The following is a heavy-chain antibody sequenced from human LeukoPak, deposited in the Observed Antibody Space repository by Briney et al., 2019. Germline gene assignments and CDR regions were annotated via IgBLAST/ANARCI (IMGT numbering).Heavy chain of an antibody. CDR1: GYTFTSYY. CDR3: ARGRGKLLSFGRYYYMDV. V-gene: IGHV1-46*01. CDR2: INPSGGST. J-gene: IGHJ6*03. Sequence: ASVKVSCKASGYTFTSYYMHWVRQAPGQGLEWMGIINPSGGSTSYAQKFQGRVTMTRDMSTSTAYMELSSLRSEDTAVYYCARGRGKLLSFGRYYYMDVWGKGTTVTISS. D-gene: IGHD2-2*01.